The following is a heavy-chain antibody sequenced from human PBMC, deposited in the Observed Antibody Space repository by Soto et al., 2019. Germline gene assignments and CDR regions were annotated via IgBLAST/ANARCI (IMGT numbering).Heavy chain of an antibody. CDR1: GFTFSSYG. CDR3: AKELRGGDCSSLTFDY. CDR2: ISYDGSNK. J-gene: IGHJ4*02. D-gene: IGHD2-21*02. Sequence: QVQLVESGGGVVQPGRSLRLSCAASGFTFSSYGMHWVRQAPGKGLEWVAVISYDGSNKYYADSVKGRFTISRDNSKNTLYLQMNSLRAEDTAVYYCAKELRGGDCSSLTFDYWGQGTLVTVSS. V-gene: IGHV3-30*18.